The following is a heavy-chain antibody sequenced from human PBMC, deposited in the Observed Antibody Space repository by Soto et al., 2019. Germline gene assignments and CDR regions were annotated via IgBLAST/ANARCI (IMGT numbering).Heavy chain of an antibody. CDR3: ARERYQVISDGMDV. Sequence: ASVKVSCKASGYAFTGYYVHWVREAPGQGLEWMGWINPETGGTSYAQKFQGRVTLSRDTSINTAYLELSRLRFDDAAVYFCARERYQVISDGMDVWGQGTTVTV. V-gene: IGHV1-2*02. J-gene: IGHJ6*02. D-gene: IGHD2-2*01. CDR2: INPETGGT. CDR1: GYAFTGYY.